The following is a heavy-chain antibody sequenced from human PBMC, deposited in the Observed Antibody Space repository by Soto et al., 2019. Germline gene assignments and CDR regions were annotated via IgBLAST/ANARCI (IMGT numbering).Heavy chain of an antibody. J-gene: IGHJ4*02. D-gene: IGHD3-3*02. CDR1: GYSFTNFW. CDR2: IYPGDSDT. V-gene: IGHV5-51*01. Sequence: GESLKISCKASGYSFTNFWIGWVRQMPGKGLEWMGIIYPGDSDTRYSPSFQGQVTISVDWSITTAYLQWSSLQASDTAVYYCARGLKSVSNPYHFDYWGQGTLVTVSS. CDR3: ARGLKSVSNPYHFDY.